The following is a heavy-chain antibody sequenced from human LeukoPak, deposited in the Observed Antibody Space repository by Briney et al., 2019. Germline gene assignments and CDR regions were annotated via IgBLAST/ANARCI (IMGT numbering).Heavy chain of an antibody. CDR3: ARRWLSYDAFDI. CDR1: GFTFSSYS. CDR2: ISSSSSYI. V-gene: IGHV3-21*01. D-gene: IGHD3-22*01. J-gene: IGHJ3*02. Sequence: GGSLRLSCAASGFTFSSYSMNWVRQAPGKGLEWVSSISSSSSYIYYADSVKGRFTISRDNAKNSLYLQMNSLRAEDTAVYYCARRWLSYDAFDIWGQGTMVTVSS.